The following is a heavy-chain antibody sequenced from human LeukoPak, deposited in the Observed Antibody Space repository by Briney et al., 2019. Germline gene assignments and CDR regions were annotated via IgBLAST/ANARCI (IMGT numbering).Heavy chain of an antibody. CDR2: ISGSGGST. D-gene: IGHD6-6*01. J-gene: IGHJ4*02. CDR1: GFTFSSYA. CDR3: AKDRYSSSSGYFDY. V-gene: IGHV3-23*01. Sequence: GGSLRLSCAASGFTFSSYAMSWVRQAPGKGLEWVSTISGSGGSTNHADSVKGRFTISRDDSKNTLYLQMNSLRAEDTAVYFCAKDRYSSSSGYFDYWGQGTLVTVSS.